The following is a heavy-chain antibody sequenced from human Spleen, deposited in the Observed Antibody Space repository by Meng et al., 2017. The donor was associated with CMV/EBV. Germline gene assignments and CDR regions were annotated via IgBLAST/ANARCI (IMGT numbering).Heavy chain of an antibody. Sequence: SETLSLTCTVSGGSISSSSYYWGLIRQPPGKGLEWIGSLYYSGSTYYNPSLQSRVTISVDTSKNQFSLKLSSVTAADTAVYYCARLTNYDFWSGSPGGMDVWGQGTTVTVSS. CDR2: LYYSGST. CDR1: GGSISSSSYY. D-gene: IGHD3-3*01. CDR3: ARLTNYDFWSGSPGGMDV. V-gene: IGHV4-39*01. J-gene: IGHJ6*02.